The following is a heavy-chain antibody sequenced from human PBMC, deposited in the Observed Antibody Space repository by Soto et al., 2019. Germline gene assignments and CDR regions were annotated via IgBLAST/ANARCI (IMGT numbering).Heavy chain of an antibody. J-gene: IGHJ4*02. Sequence: QVQLVESGGGVVQPGRSLRLSCAASGFTFSSYGMHWVRQAPGKGVEWVAVISYDGSNKYYADSVKGRFTIPRDNSKNTLYLQMTSMRAEDTAVYYCAKEYSSGFDYWGQGTLVTVSS. CDR1: GFTFSSYG. CDR3: AKEYSSGFDY. D-gene: IGHD6-19*01. CDR2: ISYDGSNK. V-gene: IGHV3-30*18.